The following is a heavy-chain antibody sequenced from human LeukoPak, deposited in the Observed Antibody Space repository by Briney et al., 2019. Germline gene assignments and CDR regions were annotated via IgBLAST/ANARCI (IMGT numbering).Heavy chain of an antibody. CDR2: IYTSGST. CDR3: ARDPSIAAIRHAFDI. CDR1: GGSISSYY. J-gene: IGHJ3*02. Sequence: SETLSLTCTVSGGSISSYYWSWIRQPAGKGLEWIGRIYTSGSTNYNPSLKSRVTMSVDTSKNQFSLKLSSVTAADTAVYYCARDPSIAAIRHAFDIWGQGTMVTVSS. V-gene: IGHV4-4*07. D-gene: IGHD6-6*01.